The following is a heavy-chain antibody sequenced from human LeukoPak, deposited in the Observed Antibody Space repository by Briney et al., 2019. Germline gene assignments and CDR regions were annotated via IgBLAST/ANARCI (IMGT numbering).Heavy chain of an antibody. CDR1: GFTFSSYG. CDR3: AKDPSGSGSYYPAHMDV. CDR2: IRYDGSNK. Sequence: GGSLRLSCAASGFTFSSYGMHWVRQAPGKGLEWVAFIRYDGSNKYYADSVKGRFTISRDNSKNTLYLQMNSLRAEDTAVYYCAKDPSGSGSYYPAHMDVWGKGTTVTVSS. J-gene: IGHJ6*03. D-gene: IGHD3-10*01. V-gene: IGHV3-30*02.